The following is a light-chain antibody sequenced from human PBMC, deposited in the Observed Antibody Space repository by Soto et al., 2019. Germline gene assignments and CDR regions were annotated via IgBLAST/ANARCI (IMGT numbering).Light chain of an antibody. CDR2: GAS. Sequence: EIVMTQSPATLSVSPGERATLSCRASQSVSSNLAWYQQKPGHAPSLLIYGASTSATGIPARFSGSGSGTEFTLTISSLQSEDFAVYYCQQYNNWPPRVTFGPGTKVDIK. V-gene: IGKV3-15*01. CDR3: QQYNNWPPRVT. CDR1: QSVSSN. J-gene: IGKJ3*01.